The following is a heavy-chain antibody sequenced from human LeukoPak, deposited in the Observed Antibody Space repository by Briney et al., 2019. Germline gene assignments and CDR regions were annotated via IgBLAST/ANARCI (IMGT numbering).Heavy chain of an antibody. D-gene: IGHD2-2*01. CDR1: GYSFTNYW. J-gene: IGHJ4*02. V-gene: IGHV5-51*01. Sequence: GESLKISCKGSGYSFTNYWISWVRQMPGKGLEWMGIIYPGDSDTRYSPSFQGQVTISADKSISTAYLQWSSLKASDTAMYYCARHAPYCSSTSCSIDYWGQGTLVTVSS. CDR3: ARHAPYCSSTSCSIDY. CDR2: IYPGDSDT.